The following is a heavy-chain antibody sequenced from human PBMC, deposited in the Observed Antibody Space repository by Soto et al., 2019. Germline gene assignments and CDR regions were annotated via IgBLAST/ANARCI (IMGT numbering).Heavy chain of an antibody. D-gene: IGHD3-22*01. CDR1: GFSFNNYA. V-gene: IGHV3-23*01. J-gene: IGHJ4*02. Sequence: GGSLRLSCVASGFSFNNYAMNWVRLAPGKGLEWVSSISGGGTGTYSADAVRGRFTISSDKSRNTVYLQMSSLRAGDTAVYYCAKGHYYDNVGNWVANQAFDSWGQGSLVTVSS. CDR3: AKGHYYDNVGNWVANQAFDS. CDR2: ISGGGTGT.